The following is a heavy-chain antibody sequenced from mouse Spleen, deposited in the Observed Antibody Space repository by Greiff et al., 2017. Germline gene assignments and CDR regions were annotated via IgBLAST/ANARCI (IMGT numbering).Heavy chain of an antibody. V-gene: IGHV1-18*01. CDR1: GYTFTDYN. J-gene: IGHJ4*01. Sequence: EVQLQQSGPELVKPGASVKIPCKASGYTFTDYNMDWVKQSHGKSLEWIGDINPNNGGTIYNQKFKGKATLTVDKSSSTAYMELRSLTSEDTAVYYCARSHYRYDDYYAMDYWGQGTSVTVSS. D-gene: IGHD2-14*01. CDR2: INPNNGGT. CDR3: ARSHYRYDDYYAMDY.